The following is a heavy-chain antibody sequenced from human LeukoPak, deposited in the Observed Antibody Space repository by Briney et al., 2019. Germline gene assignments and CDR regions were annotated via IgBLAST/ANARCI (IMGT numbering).Heavy chain of an antibody. V-gene: IGHV1-18*01. Sequence: QKFQGRVTMTTDTSTNTAYMELRSLRSDDTAVYYCARGVVVVTAIPFDYWGQGTLVTVSS. D-gene: IGHD2-21*02. CDR3: ARGVVVVTAIPFDY. J-gene: IGHJ4*02.